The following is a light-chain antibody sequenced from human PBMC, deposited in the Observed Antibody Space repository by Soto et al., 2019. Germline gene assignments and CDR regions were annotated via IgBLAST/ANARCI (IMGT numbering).Light chain of an antibody. CDR2: GAS. Sequence: EIVMTQSASILSGSAGERATLSWGASQSVSSNLAWYQQKPGQTPRLLIYGASTRATGIPARFSGSGSGTEFTLTISSLQSEDFAIYYCQQYNNWLMLSFGGGTKVDIK. J-gene: IGKJ4*01. CDR3: QQYNNWLMLS. V-gene: IGKV3-15*01. CDR1: QSVSSN.